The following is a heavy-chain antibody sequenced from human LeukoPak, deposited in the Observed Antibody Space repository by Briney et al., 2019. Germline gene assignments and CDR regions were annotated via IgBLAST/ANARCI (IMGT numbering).Heavy chain of an antibody. CDR1: GGSISSYY. CDR3: ASATTVTLYYYYYMDV. V-gene: IGHV4-59*05. D-gene: IGHD4-17*01. Sequence: SETLSLTCTVSGGSISSYYWSWIRQPPGKGLEWIGSMYYSGTSYYNPSLKSRVSISRDTSKNQFSLKLSSVTAADTAVYYRASATTVTLYYYYYMDVWGKGTTVTVSS. CDR2: MYYSGTS. J-gene: IGHJ6*03.